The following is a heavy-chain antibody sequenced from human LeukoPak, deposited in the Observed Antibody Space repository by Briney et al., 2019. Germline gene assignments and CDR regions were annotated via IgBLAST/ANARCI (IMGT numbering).Heavy chain of an antibody. D-gene: IGHD3-10*01. CDR3: AKRVWFGESKYYFDY. CDR1: GFTFSSHA. CDR2: ISGSGGST. Sequence: GASLRLSCAASGFTFSSHAMSWVRQAPGKGLEWVSAISGSGGSTYYADSVKGRFTISRDNSKYTLYLQMNSLRAEDTAVYYCAKRVWFGESKYYFDYWGQGTLVTVSS. V-gene: IGHV3-23*01. J-gene: IGHJ4*02.